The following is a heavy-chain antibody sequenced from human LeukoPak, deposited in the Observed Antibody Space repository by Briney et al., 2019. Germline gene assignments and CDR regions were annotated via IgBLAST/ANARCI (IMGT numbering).Heavy chain of an antibody. Sequence: GGSLRPSCTASGFTFSSYAMSWVRQAPGKGLEWVSSISGSGGGTYYADSVEGRFTISRDNSKNTLYLQMSSLRAEDTAIYYCAKRICSGGSCYFHYWGQGTLVTVSS. CDR2: ISGSGGGT. V-gene: IGHV3-23*01. CDR1: GFTFSSYA. CDR3: AKRICSGGSCYFHY. J-gene: IGHJ4*02. D-gene: IGHD2-15*01.